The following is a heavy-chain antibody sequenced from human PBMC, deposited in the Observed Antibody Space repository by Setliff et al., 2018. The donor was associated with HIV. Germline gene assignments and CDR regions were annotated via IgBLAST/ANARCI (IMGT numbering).Heavy chain of an antibody. CDR2: INHSGST. D-gene: IGHD1-1*01. J-gene: IGHJ4*02. V-gene: IGHV4-34*01. Sequence: PSETLSLTCAVFGGSFTDIGGSFTDYYWIWIRQPPGKGLEWIGEINHSGSTHYNPSLKSRFTISVDTSKNQFSLKVNSVTAADTAVYYCARQGQLGSEWGQGTLVTVS. CDR3: ARQGQLGSE. CDR1: GGSFTDIGGSFTDYY.